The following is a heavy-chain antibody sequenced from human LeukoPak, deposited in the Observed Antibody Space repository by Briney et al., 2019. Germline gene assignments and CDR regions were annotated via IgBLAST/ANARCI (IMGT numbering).Heavy chain of an antibody. CDR1: GFTFSSYA. V-gene: IGHV3-23*01. D-gene: IGHD2-15*01. CDR3: ARGVRAATEYFQH. J-gene: IGHJ1*01. CDR2: ISGSGGST. Sequence: GGSLRLSCAASGFTFSSYAMSWVRQAPGKGLEWVSAISGSGGSTYYADSVKGRFTISRDNAKNSLYLQMNSLRAEDTGVYYCARGVRAATEYFQHWGQGTLVTVSS.